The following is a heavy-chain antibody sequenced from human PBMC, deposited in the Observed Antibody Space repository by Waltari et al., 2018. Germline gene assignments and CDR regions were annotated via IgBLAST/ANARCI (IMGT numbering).Heavy chain of an antibody. CDR3: AKVYSGSYYNGMDV. CDR1: GFTFSSYA. V-gene: IGHV3-23*01. Sequence: EVQLLESGGGLVQPGGSLRLSCAASGFTFSSYAMSWVRQAPGKGLEWVSAISGSGGGTYYADSVKGRFTISRDNSKNTLYLQMNSLRAEDTAVYYCAKVYSGSYYNGMDVWGQGTTVTVSS. CDR2: ISGSGGGT. J-gene: IGHJ6*02. D-gene: IGHD1-26*01.